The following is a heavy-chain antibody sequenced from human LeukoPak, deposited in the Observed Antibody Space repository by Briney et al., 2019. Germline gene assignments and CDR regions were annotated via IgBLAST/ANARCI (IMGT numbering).Heavy chain of an antibody. CDR3: ARGGRAAGTGGNDF. CDR1: GFTFSTYG. D-gene: IGHD6-13*01. Sequence: PGGSLRLSCAASGFTFSTYGMHWVRQAPGEGLEYVSAISGNGGSTYYANSVKGRFTISRDNSKNTLYLQMGSLRPEDTALYYCARGGRAAGTGGNDFWGQGTLVTVSS. J-gene: IGHJ4*02. V-gene: IGHV3-64*01. CDR2: ISGNGGST.